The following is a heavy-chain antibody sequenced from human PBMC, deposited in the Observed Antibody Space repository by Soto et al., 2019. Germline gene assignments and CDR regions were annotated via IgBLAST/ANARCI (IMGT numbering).Heavy chain of an antibody. CDR3: VRTAREGAVAPHWFDR. D-gene: IGHD2-21*02. V-gene: IGHV4-30-4*01. CDR2: VYYTGST. J-gene: IGHJ5*02. CDR1: GASIRSTDYY. Sequence: LSLTCAVSGASIRSTDYYWSWIRQAPGKGLEWIGYVYYTGSTYYNPSLMSRLTISVDTSKNQFSLKLTSVTAAETAVYYCVRTAREGAVAPHWFDRWGQGTQVTVSS.